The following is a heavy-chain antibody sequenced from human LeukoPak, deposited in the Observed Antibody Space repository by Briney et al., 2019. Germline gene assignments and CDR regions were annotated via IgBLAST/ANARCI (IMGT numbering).Heavy chain of an antibody. V-gene: IGHV1-18*01. CDR3: AREVREQQLEEDY. CDR2: ISANNGNT. D-gene: IGHD6-13*01. J-gene: IGHJ4*02. Sequence: ASVKVSCKASGYTFTSYGISWVRQARGQGVEWMEWISANNGNTNYPQKLQSRDTMTPHTSTTTAYMELRSLRSDDTVVYYGAREVREQQLEEDYWGQGTLVTVSS. CDR1: GYTFTSYG.